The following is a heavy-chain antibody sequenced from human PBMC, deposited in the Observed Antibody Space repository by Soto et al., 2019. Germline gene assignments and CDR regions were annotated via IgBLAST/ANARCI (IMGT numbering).Heavy chain of an antibody. CDR1: GYTFTSYG. Sequence: QVQLVQSGAEVKKPGASVKVSCKASGYTFTSYGISWVRQAPGQVLEWMGWISAYNGNTNYAQKLKGRVTMTTDTSTSAADTELSSMRSDDTTVYYCATRGYYDRSSRFEPWGQGTLVTVSS. D-gene: IGHD3-22*01. J-gene: IGHJ5*02. V-gene: IGHV1-18*04. CDR2: ISAYNGNT. CDR3: ATRGYYDRSSRFEP.